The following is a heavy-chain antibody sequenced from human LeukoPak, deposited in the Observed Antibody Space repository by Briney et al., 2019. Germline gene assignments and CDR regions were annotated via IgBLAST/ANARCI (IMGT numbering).Heavy chain of an antibody. J-gene: IGHJ5*02. Sequence: SETLSLTCTVSGGSISSSSYYWGWIRQPPGKGLEWIGSIYYSGSTYYNPSLKSRVTIPVDTSKNQFSLKLSSVTAADTAVYYCARRDRSYCSSTSCPFDPWGQGTLVTVSS. CDR1: GGSISSSSYY. CDR2: IYYSGST. CDR3: ARRDRSYCSSTSCPFDP. D-gene: IGHD2-2*01. V-gene: IGHV4-39*01.